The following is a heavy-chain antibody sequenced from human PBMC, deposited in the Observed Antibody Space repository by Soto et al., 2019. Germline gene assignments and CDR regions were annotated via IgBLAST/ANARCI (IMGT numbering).Heavy chain of an antibody. CDR3: ARERGRRIDY. J-gene: IGHJ4*02. V-gene: IGHV3-53*01. Sequence: EVQLVESGGGLIQPGGSVRLSCAASGFIVSDSYMTWVRQAPGKGLEWVSIIYSGGNTYYADSVKGRFTISRDNSTNTLYLQMNSLRVEDTAVYYCARERGRRIDYWGQGTLVTVSS. CDR2: IYSGGNT. CDR1: GFIVSDSY.